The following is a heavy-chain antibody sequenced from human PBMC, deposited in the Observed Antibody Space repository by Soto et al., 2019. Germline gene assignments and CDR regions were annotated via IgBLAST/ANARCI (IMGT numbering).Heavy chain of an antibody. CDR2: IYYSGST. D-gene: IGHD2-21*02. Sequence: SETLSLTCTVSGGSISSSSYYWGWIRQPPGKGLEWIGSIYYSGSTYYNPSLKSRVTISVDTSKNQFSLKLSSVTAEDTAVYYCASNRSPHGEYCGGHCYSRALEIWGQGKMVTASS. J-gene: IGHJ3*02. CDR1: GGSISSSSYY. V-gene: IGHV4-39*01. CDR3: ASNRSPHGEYCGGHCYSRALEI.